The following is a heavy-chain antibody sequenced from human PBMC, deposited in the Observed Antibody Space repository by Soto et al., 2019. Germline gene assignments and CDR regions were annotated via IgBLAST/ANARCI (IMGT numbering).Heavy chain of an antibody. J-gene: IGHJ2*01. CDR2: IIPIFGTA. CDR3: ARYTVEMATIFWYFDL. V-gene: IGHV1-69*12. D-gene: IGHD5-12*01. Sequence: QVQLVQSGAEVKKPGSSVKVSCKASGGTFSSYAISWVRQAPGQGLEWMGGIIPIFGTANYAQKFQGRVTFTADESTSTAYMELSSLRSEDTAVYYCARYTVEMATIFWYFDLWGRGTLVTVSS. CDR1: GGTFSSYA.